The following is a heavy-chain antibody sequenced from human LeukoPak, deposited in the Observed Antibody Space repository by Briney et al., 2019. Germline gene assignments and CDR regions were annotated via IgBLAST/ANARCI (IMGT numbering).Heavy chain of an antibody. CDR1: GFTFDDYG. Sequence: GGSLRLSCAASGFTFDDYGMSWVRQAPGKGLEWVSGINWNGGSTGYADSVKGRFTISRDNAKNSLYLQMNSLRAEDTALYYCARDRPLPGTSAPYFDYWGQGTLVTVSS. V-gene: IGHV3-20*04. J-gene: IGHJ4*02. CDR2: INWNGGST. CDR3: ARDRPLPGTSAPYFDY. D-gene: IGHD1-1*01.